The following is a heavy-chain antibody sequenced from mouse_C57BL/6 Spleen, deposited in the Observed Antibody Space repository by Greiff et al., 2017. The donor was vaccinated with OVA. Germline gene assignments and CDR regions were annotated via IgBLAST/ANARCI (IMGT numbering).Heavy chain of an antibody. J-gene: IGHJ1*03. CDR1: GFSLTSYA. Sequence: QVQLQQSGPGLVAPSQSLSITCTVSGFSLTSYAISWVRQPPGKGLEWLGVIWTGGGTNYNSALKSRLSISKDNSKSQVFLKMNSLQTDDTARYYCDRVVNYYGSSFYWYFDVWGTGTTVTVSS. V-gene: IGHV2-9-1*01. CDR3: DRVVNYYGSSFYWYFDV. D-gene: IGHD1-1*01. CDR2: IWTGGGT.